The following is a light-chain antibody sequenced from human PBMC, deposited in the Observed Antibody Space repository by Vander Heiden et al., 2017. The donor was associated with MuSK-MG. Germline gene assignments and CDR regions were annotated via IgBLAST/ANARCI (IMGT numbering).Light chain of an antibody. CDR1: QSISSY. V-gene: IGKV1-39*01. CDR3: QQSDSTPIT. J-gene: IGKJ4*01. Sequence: DIQMNQSPSSLSASVGDRVTITCRASQSISSYLNWYQQKPGKAPKLLIYAASSLQSGVPSRFSGSGSGTDFTLTISRLQPEDFATYYCQQSDSTPITFGGGTKVEIK. CDR2: AAS.